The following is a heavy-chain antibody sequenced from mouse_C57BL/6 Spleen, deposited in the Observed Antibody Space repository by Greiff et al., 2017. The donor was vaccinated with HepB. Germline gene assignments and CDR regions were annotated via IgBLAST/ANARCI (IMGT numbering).Heavy chain of an antibody. D-gene: IGHD1-1*01. CDR1: GYTFTSYW. J-gene: IGHJ2*01. Sequence: VQLQQPGAELVKPGASVKMSCKASGYTFTSYWITWVKQRPGQGLEWIGDIYPGSGSTNYNEKFKSKATLTVDTSSSTAYMQLSSLTSEDSAVYYCARDWASSGSSYYFDYWGQGTTLTVSS. CDR3: ARDWASSGSSYYFDY. V-gene: IGHV1-55*01. CDR2: IYPGSGST.